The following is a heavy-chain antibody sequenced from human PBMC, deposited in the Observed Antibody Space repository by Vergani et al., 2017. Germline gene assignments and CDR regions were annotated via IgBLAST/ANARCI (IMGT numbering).Heavy chain of an antibody. CDR1: GFTFQAFA. CDR3: VKDNDYDADGPFDL. CDR2: IDRNYGVK. Sequence: EVQLVESGGGVVQPGGSLRLSCTASGFTFQAFAFHWVRQVSGRGLEWVSGIDRNYGVKNGNSFEGRFSISRDNAKKAVFLQMNNLRHEDTALYFCVKDNDYDADGPFDLWGRGTLVTVSS. J-gene: IGHJ2*01. V-gene: IGHV3-9*01. D-gene: IGHD3-16*01.